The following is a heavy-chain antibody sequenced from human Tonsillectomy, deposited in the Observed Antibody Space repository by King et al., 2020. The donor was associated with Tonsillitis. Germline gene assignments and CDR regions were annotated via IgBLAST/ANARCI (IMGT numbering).Heavy chain of an antibody. V-gene: IGHV3-33*01. CDR1: GFTFSSYG. Sequence: VQLVESGGGVVQPGRSLRLSCAASGFTFSSYGMHWVRQAPGKGLEWVAGIWYDGSNKYYADSVKGRFTISRDNSKNTLYLQMNSLRAEDTAVYYCASPRNGGSSPLDYWGQGTLVTVSS. CDR3: ASPRNGGSSPLDY. D-gene: IGHD2-8*01. CDR2: IWYDGSNK. J-gene: IGHJ4*02.